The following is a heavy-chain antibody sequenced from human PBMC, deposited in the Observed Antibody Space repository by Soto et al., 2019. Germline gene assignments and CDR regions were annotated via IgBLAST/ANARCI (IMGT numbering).Heavy chain of an antibody. V-gene: IGHV4-31*03. CDR1: GGSISSGGYY. Sequence: QVQLQESGPGLVKPSQTLSLTCTVSGGSISSGGYYWSWIRQHPGKGLEWIGYIYYSGSTYYNPSRKSRVTISVDASKNQFSLKLSSVTAADTAVYYCARDLVGFGGYYYGMDVWGQGTTVTVSS. CDR3: ARDLVGFGGYYYGMDV. J-gene: IGHJ6*02. CDR2: IYYSGST. D-gene: IGHD3-3*01.